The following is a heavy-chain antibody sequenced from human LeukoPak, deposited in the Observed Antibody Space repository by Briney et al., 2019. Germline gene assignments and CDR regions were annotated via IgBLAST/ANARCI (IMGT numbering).Heavy chain of an antibody. CDR1: GFTFDDYA. J-gene: IGHJ3*02. Sequence: GRSLRLSCAASGFTFDDYAMHWVRQAPGKGLEWVSGISWNSGSIGYADSVKGRFTISRDNAKNSLYLQMNSLRAEDTALYYCAKGLVVVVAAAFDIWGQGTMVTVSS. D-gene: IGHD2-15*01. CDR3: AKGLVVVVAAAFDI. V-gene: IGHV3-9*01. CDR2: ISWNSGSI.